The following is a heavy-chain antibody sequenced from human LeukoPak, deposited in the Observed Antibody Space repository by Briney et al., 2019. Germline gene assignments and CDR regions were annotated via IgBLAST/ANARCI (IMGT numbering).Heavy chain of an antibody. CDR2: IWYDGSNK. Sequence: PGRSLRLSCAASGFTFSSYGMHWVRQAPGKGLEWVAVIWYDGSNKYYADSVKGRFTISRDNSKNTLYLQMNSLRAEDTAVYYCARVSGDYYGSGSPNWYYYYGMDVWGQGTTVTVSS. J-gene: IGHJ6*02. V-gene: IGHV3-33*01. D-gene: IGHD3-10*01. CDR3: ARVSGDYYGSGSPNWYYYYGMDV. CDR1: GFTFSSYG.